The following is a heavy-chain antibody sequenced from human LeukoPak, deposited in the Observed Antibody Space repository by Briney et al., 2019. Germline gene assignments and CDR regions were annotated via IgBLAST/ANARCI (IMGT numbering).Heavy chain of an antibody. CDR3: ARDQEDYYDSSGPGTDAFDI. CDR1: GFTFSSYA. V-gene: IGHV3-30-3*01. Sequence: GGSLRLSRAASGFTFSSYAMHWVRQAPGNGLECVAVISYDGSNKYYADSVKGRFTIPRDNSKNTLYLQMNSLRAEDTAVYYCARDQEDYYDSSGPGTDAFDIWGQGTMVTVSS. D-gene: IGHD3-22*01. CDR2: ISYDGSNK. J-gene: IGHJ3*02.